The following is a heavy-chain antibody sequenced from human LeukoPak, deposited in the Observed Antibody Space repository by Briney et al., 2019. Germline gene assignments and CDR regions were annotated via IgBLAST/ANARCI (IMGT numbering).Heavy chain of an antibody. CDR3: AREEATMVRGVTND. D-gene: IGHD3-10*01. V-gene: IGHV4-38-2*02. CDR1: GYSISSGYY. J-gene: IGHJ4*02. Sequence: SETLSLTCTVSGYSISSGYYWGWIRQPPGKGLEWIGSIYHSGSTYYNPSLKSRVTISVDTSKNQFSLKLSSVTAADTAVYYCAREEATMVRGVTNDWGQGTLVTVSS. CDR2: IYHSGST.